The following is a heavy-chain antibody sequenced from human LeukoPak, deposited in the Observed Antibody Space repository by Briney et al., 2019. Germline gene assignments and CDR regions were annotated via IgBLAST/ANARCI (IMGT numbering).Heavy chain of an antibody. J-gene: IGHJ6*02. CDR1: GYTFTGYY. V-gene: IGHV1-2*04. CDR2: INPNSGGA. D-gene: IGHD6-6*01. CDR3: ASSTYPNSSSLYGMDV. Sequence: GASVKVSCKASGYTFTGYYMHWVRQAPGQGLEWMGWINPNSGGANYAQKLQGWVTMTRDTSISTAYMELSRLRSDDTAVYYCASSTYPNSSSLYGMDVWGQGTTVTVSS.